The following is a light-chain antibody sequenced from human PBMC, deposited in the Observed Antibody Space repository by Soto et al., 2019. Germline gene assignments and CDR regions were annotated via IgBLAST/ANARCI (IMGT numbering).Light chain of an antibody. V-gene: IGLV2-14*01. CDR3: SLYTSSSTLHVV. CDR1: SSDVGGYNY. CDR2: DVS. Sequence: QSALTQPASVSGSPGQSITISCTGTSSDVGGYNYVSWYQQHPGKATKLMIYDVSNRPSGVSNRFSGSKSGNTASLSISGLQAEYEADYYCSLYTSSSTLHVVFGGGTKLTVL. J-gene: IGLJ2*01.